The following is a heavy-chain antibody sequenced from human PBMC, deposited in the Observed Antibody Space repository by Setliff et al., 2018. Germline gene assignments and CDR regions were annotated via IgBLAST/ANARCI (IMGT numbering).Heavy chain of an antibody. D-gene: IGHD3-3*01. V-gene: IGHV4-61*05. CDR3: ARMSGFQYIDV. J-gene: IGHJ6*03. Sequence: SETLSLTCTVSGGSISTNSYYWGWIRQPPGKGLEWIGQIYTSWSTNYNPSLKSRVTISLDTSKNQFSLSLTSVTAEDTAVYYCARMSGFQYIDVWDKGTTVTVSS. CDR1: GGSISTNSYY. CDR2: IYTSWST.